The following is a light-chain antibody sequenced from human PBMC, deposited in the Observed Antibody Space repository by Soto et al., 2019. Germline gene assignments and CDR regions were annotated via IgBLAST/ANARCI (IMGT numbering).Light chain of an antibody. Sequence: EIVMTQSPATLSVSPGERATLSCRASQSVSSNLAWYQQKPGQAPRLLIYGASTRATGIPARFSGSGSGTEFTLTISRLQSEDFAVYYCQQYNNWPQWTFGQGTQVEIK. CDR3: QQYNNWPQWT. CDR2: GAS. V-gene: IGKV3-15*01. J-gene: IGKJ1*01. CDR1: QSVSSN.